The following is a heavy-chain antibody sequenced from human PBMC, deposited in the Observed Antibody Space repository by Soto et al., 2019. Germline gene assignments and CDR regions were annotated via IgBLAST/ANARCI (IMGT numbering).Heavy chain of an antibody. D-gene: IGHD2-15*01. Sequence: PGESLKISCPGSGYSFTSYWLGRFRHMPGTRPEWMGIIYPGDSDTRYSPSFQGQVTISADKSISTAYLQWSSLKASDTAMYYCASTPVAATGGYYYYGMDVWGQGTTVTVSS. V-gene: IGHV5-51*01. J-gene: IGHJ6*02. CDR1: GYSFTSYW. CDR3: ASTPVAATGGYYYYGMDV. CDR2: IYPGDSDT.